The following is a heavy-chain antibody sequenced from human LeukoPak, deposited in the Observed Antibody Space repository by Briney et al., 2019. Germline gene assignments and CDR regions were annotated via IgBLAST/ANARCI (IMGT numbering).Heavy chain of an antibody. D-gene: IGHD3-22*01. J-gene: IGHJ3*02. CDR2: IYHSEST. Sequence: SETLSLTCAVSGGSISSSNWWSWVRQPPGEGLQWIGEIYHSESTNYNPSLKSRVTMSVDTSKNQFSLKLSSVTAADTAVYYCARDKDYFDSGGAFDIWGQGTMVTVS. CDR1: GGSISSSNW. CDR3: ARDKDYFDSGGAFDI. V-gene: IGHV4-4*02.